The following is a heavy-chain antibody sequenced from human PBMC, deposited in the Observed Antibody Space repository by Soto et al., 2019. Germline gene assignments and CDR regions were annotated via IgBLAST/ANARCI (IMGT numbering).Heavy chain of an antibody. J-gene: IGHJ4*02. Sequence: GGSLRLSCAASGFTFSSYAMSWVRQAPGKGLEWVSAISGSGGSTYYADSVKGRFTISRDNSKNTLYLQMNSLRAEDTAVYYCAKRRYCSGGSCYGLFDYWGQGTLVTVSS. CDR1: GFTFSSYA. D-gene: IGHD2-15*01. CDR2: ISGSGGST. V-gene: IGHV3-23*01. CDR3: AKRRYCSGGSCYGLFDY.